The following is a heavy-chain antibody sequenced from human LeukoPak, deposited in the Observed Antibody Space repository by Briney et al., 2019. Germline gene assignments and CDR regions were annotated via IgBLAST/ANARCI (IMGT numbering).Heavy chain of an antibody. Sequence: SSETLSLTCTVSGGSIISYYWSWIRQPAGKGLEWIGRIYTSGSTNYNPSLKSRVTMSVDTSKNQFSLKLSSVTAADTAVYYCASASPDLLWFGEFGSWGQGTLVTVSS. J-gene: IGHJ5*02. CDR1: GGSIISYY. D-gene: IGHD3-10*01. CDR2: IYTSGST. V-gene: IGHV4-4*07. CDR3: ASASPDLLWFGEFGS.